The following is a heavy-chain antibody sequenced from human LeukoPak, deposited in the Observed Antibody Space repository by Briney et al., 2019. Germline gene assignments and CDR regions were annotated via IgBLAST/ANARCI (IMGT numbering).Heavy chain of an antibody. D-gene: IGHD3-16*01. J-gene: IGHJ4*02. CDR1: GGSVRSDY. CDR2: IHNSGNT. CDR3: ARGWGYFDY. Sequence: SETLSLTCTVSGGSVRSDYWSWMRQSPGKGLEWIGNIHNSGNTNYNPSLNSRLTISVDTSTNQFSLKVYSATAADTAVYYCARGWGYFDYWGQGSLVTVSS. V-gene: IGHV4-59*02.